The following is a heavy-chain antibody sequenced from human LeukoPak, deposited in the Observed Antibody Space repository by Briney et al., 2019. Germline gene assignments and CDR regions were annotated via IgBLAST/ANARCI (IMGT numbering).Heavy chain of an antibody. V-gene: IGHV3-30*02. CDR2: IRYDGSNK. Sequence: GGSLRLSCAASGFTFSSYGMHWVRQAPGKGLEWVAFIRYDGSNKYYADSVKGRFTISRDNSKNTLYLQMNSLRAEDTAVYYCAKPPLYCSSTSCQRRNYYYMDVWGKGTTVTVSS. J-gene: IGHJ6*03. CDR1: GFTFSSYG. CDR3: AKPPLYCSSTSCQRRNYYYMDV. D-gene: IGHD2-2*01.